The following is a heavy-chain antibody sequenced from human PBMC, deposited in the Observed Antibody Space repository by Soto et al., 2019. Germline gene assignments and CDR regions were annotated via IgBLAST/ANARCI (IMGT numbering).Heavy chain of an antibody. Sequence: GGYLRLSCAASGFTFSSYWMSWVRQAPGKGLEWVANIKQDGSEKYYVDSVKGRFTISRDNAKNSLYLQMNSLRAEDTAVYYCARDPVLVYCSGGSCNNDAFDIWGQGTMVTVSS. CDR1: GFTFSSYW. V-gene: IGHV3-7*01. CDR2: IKQDGSEK. J-gene: IGHJ3*02. D-gene: IGHD2-15*01. CDR3: ARDPVLVYCSGGSCNNDAFDI.